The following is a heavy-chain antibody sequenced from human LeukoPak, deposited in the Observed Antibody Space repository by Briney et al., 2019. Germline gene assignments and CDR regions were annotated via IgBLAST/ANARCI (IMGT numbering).Heavy chain of an antibody. CDR2: IYYTGTT. CDR3: ARWGHFDTSGYFAADY. Sequence: SETLSLTCTASDGSISSYYWNWFRQPPGKGLEWIGHIYYTGTTHYNPSLQSRVSISIDTSKNQFSLKLRSVTAVDTAVYYCARWGHFDTSGYFAADYWGQGTLITVSS. D-gene: IGHD3-22*01. CDR1: DGSISSYY. J-gene: IGHJ4*02. V-gene: IGHV4-59*01.